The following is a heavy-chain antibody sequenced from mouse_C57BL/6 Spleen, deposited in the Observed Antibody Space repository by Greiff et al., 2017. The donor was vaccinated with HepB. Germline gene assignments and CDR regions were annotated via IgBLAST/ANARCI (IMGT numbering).Heavy chain of an antibody. J-gene: IGHJ1*03. V-gene: IGHV1-15*01. CDR2: IDPETGGT. CDR1: GYTFTDYE. CDR3: TRSGYYGSSYGYFDV. Sequence: QVQLQQSGAELVRPGASVTLSCKASGYTFTDYEMHWVKQTPVHGLEWIGAIDPETGGTAYNQKFKGKAILTADKSSSTAYMELRSLTSEDSAVYCCTRSGYYGSSYGYFDVWGTGTTVTVSS. D-gene: IGHD1-1*01.